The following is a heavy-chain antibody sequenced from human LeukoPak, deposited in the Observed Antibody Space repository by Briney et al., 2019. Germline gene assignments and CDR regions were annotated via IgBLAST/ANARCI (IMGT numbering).Heavy chain of an antibody. CDR1: GGSISSGGYS. CDR3: ARGHGNYYGMDV. V-gene: IGHV4-30-2*01. J-gene: IGHJ6*02. CDR2: IYHSGST. Sequence: SETLSLTCAVSGGSISSGGYSWSWIRQPPGKGLEWIGYIYHSGSTYYNPSLKSRVTISVDRSKNQFSLKLSSVTAADTAVYYCARGHGNYYGMDVWGQGTTVTVSS. D-gene: IGHD1-14*01.